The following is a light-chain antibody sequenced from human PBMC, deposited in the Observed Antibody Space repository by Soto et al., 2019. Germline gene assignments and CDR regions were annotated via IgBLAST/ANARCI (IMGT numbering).Light chain of an antibody. V-gene: IGLV1-40*01. Sequence: QSVLTQPPSVSGAPGQRVTISCTGTTSNIGAGSDIHWYQQLPGKAPKLLIYSNSHRPSGVPSRFSGSKSGTSASLAITGLQAEDEGDYYCQYYDTSLSGLSGIYVFGCGTKVTVL. CDR3: QYYDTSLSGLSGIYV. CDR1: TSNIGAGSD. J-gene: IGLJ1*01. CDR2: SNS.